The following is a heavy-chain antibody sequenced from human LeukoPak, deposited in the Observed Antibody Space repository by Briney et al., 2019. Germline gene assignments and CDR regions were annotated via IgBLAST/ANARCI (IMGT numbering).Heavy chain of an antibody. CDR1: GFTFSSYA. J-gene: IGHJ4*02. V-gene: IGHV3-30-3*01. Sequence: GGSLRLSCAASGFTFSSYAMHWVRQAPGKGLEWVAVISHDGSNKYYADSVKGRFTISRDNSKNTLYLQMNSLRAEDTAVYYCARDGGLWVSAHRGDSWGRGTLVTVSS. CDR2: ISHDGSNK. CDR3: ARDGGLWVSAHRGDS. D-gene: IGHD3-16*01.